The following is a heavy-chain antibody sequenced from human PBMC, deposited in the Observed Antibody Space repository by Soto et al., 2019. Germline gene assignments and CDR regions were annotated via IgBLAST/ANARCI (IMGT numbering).Heavy chain of an antibody. CDR2: IYYSGTT. CDR3: ARTNYDNCGCLDS. J-gene: IGHJ4*02. D-gene: IGHD2-21*01. Sequence: QVQLQESGPGLVKPSGTLSLTCDVSGGSITNTNWWSWVRQSPGTGLEWIGEIYYSGTTKYNPSLKTRVSISVDKPKQPVSLNLMSVTAADTAMYYCARTNYDNCGCLDSWGQGPRVTVSS. V-gene: IGHV4-4*02. CDR1: GGSITNTNW.